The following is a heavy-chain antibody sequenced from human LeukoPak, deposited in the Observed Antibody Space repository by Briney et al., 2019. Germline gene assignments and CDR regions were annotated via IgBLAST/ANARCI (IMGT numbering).Heavy chain of an antibody. CDR1: GGSFSGYY. CDR3: ERGFRHRQRAPNSYYYYYMDV. Sequence: KPSETLSLTCAVYGGSFSGYYWSWIRQPPGKGLEWIGEINHSGNTNYNPSLKTRLTISVDTSKKQFSLKLSSVTAADTAVYYCERGFRHRQRAPNSYYYYYMDVWGKGTTVTVSS. V-gene: IGHV4-34*01. D-gene: IGHD6-25*01. J-gene: IGHJ6*03. CDR2: INHSGNT.